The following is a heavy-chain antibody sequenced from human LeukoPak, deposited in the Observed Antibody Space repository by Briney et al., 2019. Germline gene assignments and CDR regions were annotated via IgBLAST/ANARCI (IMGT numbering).Heavy chain of an antibody. CDR1: GGSISSGGYS. V-gene: IGHV4-30-2*01. CDR2: IYHSGST. Sequence: SETLSLTCAVSGGSISSGGYSWSWIRQPPGKGLEWIGYIYHSGSTCYNPSLKSRVTISVDRSKNQFSLKLSSVTAADTAVYYCARGYCSGGSCPAPNWFDPWGQGTLVTVSS. D-gene: IGHD2-15*01. J-gene: IGHJ5*02. CDR3: ARGYCSGGSCPAPNWFDP.